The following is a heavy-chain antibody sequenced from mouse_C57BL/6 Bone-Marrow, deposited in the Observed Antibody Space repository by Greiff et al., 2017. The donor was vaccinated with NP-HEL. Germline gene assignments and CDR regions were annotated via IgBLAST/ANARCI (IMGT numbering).Heavy chain of an antibody. CDR3: SRRSPFDY. CDR2: ISSGGSYT. J-gene: IGHJ2*01. CDR1: GFTFSSYG. V-gene: IGHV5-6*01. Sequence: VQLVESGGDLVKPGGSLKLSCAASGFTFSSYGMSWVRQTPDKRLEWVATISSGGSYTYYPDSVKGRFTISRDNAKNTLYLQMSSLKSEDTAMYYCSRRSPFDYWGQGTTLTVSS.